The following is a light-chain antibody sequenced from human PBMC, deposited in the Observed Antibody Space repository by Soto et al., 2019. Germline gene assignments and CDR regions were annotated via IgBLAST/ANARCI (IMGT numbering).Light chain of an antibody. CDR1: ESVHRN. CDR2: YAS. V-gene: IGKV3-15*01. CDR3: QHYSNWPPS. Sequence: EMVMTQSPATLSVSPGERVTLSCRASESVHRNLAWYQQKHGQGPSLLIYYASTRATGVPDRFTGSGSGTEFTLTRGSPEAEDFGVAHGQHYSNWPPSFGRGTKVEIK. J-gene: IGKJ3*01.